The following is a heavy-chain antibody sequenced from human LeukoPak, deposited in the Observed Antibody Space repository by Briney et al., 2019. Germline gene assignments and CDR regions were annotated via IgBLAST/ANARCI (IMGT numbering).Heavy chain of an antibody. J-gene: IGHJ5*02. D-gene: IGHD2-15*01. CDR1: RGTFSSHA. V-gene: IGHV1-69*06. CDR2: MIPIFGTA. Sequence: SVKVSCKASRGTFSSHAISWVRQAPGQGLEWMGGMIPIFGTANYAQKSQGRVTITADKSTSTAYMELSSLRSEDTAVYYCASEPRLEAATTAWFDPWGQGTLVTVSS. CDR3: ASEPRLEAATTAWFDP.